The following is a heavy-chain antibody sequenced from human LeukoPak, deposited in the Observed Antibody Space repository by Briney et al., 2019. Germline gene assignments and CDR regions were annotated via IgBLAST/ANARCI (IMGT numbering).Heavy chain of an antibody. V-gene: IGHV4-59*01. CDR1: GGSFSGYY. J-gene: IGHJ5*02. D-gene: IGHD2-2*02. CDR3: ASLYCSRTSCYMDP. Sequence: SETLSLTCAVYGGSFSGYYWSWIRQPPGKGLEWIGYTYYSGSSNYNPSLKSRVTISLDTSKNQFSLNLKSVTAADTAVFYCASLYCSRTSCYMDPWGQGTLVIVSS. CDR2: TYYSGSS.